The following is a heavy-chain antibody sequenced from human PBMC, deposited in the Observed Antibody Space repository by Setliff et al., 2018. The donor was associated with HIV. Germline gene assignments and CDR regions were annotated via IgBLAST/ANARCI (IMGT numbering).Heavy chain of an antibody. CDR2: IHYSGST. CDR1: GGSISNHY. V-gene: IGHV4-59*11. CDR3: ALGSWYDY. Sequence: SETLSLTCTVSGGSISNHYWGWIRQPPGKGLEFIGNIHYSGSTDYNPSIKSRVTMSVDMSKNQLSLKVTSVTAADTAVYYCALGSWYDYWSQGTLVTVSS. D-gene: IGHD6-13*01. J-gene: IGHJ4*02.